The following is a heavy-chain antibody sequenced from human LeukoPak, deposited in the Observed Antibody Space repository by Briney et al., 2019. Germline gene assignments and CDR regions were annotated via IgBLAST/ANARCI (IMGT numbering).Heavy chain of an antibody. D-gene: IGHD2-2*01. J-gene: IGHJ5*02. V-gene: IGHV1-69*04. Sequence: SVKVSCKASGYTFTSYGISWVRQAPGQGLEWMGRIIPILGIANYAQKFQGRVTITADKSTSTAYMELSSLRSEDTAVYYCARVRYQLQPVESSINWFDPWGQGTLVTVSS. CDR3: ARVRYQLQPVESSINWFDP. CDR1: GYTFTSYG. CDR2: IIPILGIA.